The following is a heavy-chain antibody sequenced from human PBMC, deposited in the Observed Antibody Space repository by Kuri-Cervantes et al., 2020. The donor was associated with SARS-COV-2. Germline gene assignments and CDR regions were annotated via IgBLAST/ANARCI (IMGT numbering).Heavy chain of an antibody. J-gene: IGHJ3*02. D-gene: IGHD2-8*01. Sequence: ESLKISCAVYGGSFSGYYWSWIRQPPGKGLEWIGEINHSGSTNYNPSLESRVTISLDTSKNQFSLRLSSVTAANTAVYYCARHEEYSLTYGIPASHAFDIWSPGTMVTVSS. CDR1: GGSFSGYY. V-gene: IGHV4-34*01. CDR3: ARHEEYSLTYGIPASHAFDI. CDR2: INHSGST.